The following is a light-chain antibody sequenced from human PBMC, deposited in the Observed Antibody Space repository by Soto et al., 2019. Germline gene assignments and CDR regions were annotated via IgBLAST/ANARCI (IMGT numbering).Light chain of an antibody. J-gene: IGKJ2*01. V-gene: IGKV3-20*01. CDR3: QQYGSSPHT. CDR1: QSVSSSY. CDR2: GAS. Sequence: EIVLTQSPGTLSLSPGERATLSCRAIQSVSSSYLAWYQQKPGQAPRLLIYGASSRATGIPDRFSGSGSGTDFTLTISRLEPEDFALYYCQQYGSSPHTFGQGTKLEIK.